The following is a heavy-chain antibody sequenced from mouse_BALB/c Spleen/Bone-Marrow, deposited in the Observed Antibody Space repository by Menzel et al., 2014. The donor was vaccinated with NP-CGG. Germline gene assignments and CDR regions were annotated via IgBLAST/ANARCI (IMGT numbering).Heavy chain of an antibody. Sequence: EVHLVESGGGLVKSGGSLKLSCAASGFTFSSYAMSWVRPTPEKRLEWVASIYSGGSIYYPDRVKGRFTISRDNARNILYLQMSSLRSEDTAMYYCADGDSFAYWGQGTLVTVSA. CDR3: ADGDSFAY. V-gene: IGHV5-6-5*01. CDR2: IYSGGSI. D-gene: IGHD2-13*01. CDR1: GFTFSSYA. J-gene: IGHJ3*01.